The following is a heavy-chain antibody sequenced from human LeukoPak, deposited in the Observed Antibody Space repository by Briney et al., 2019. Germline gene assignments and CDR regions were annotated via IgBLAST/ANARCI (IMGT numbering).Heavy chain of an antibody. D-gene: IGHD2-21*02. CDR2: IYYSGST. J-gene: IGHJ4*02. V-gene: IGHV4-39*01. CDR3: ARHTAAALYNY. CDR1: GGSISSSSYY. Sequence: SETLSLTCTVPGGSISSSSYYWGWIRQPPGKGLEWIGSIYYSGSTYYNPSLKSRVTISVDTSKNQFSLKLSSVTAADTAVYYCARHTAAALYNYWGQGTLVTVSS.